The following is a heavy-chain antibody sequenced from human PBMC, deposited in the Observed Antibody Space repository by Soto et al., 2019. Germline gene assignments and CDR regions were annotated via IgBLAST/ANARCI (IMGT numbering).Heavy chain of an antibody. D-gene: IGHD5-18*01. V-gene: IGHV3-23*01. CDR1: GFSFRDSG. J-gene: IGHJ4*02. Sequence: EVQVLESGGGLVQPGGSLRLSCAASGFSFRDSGMSWVRKAPGKGLEWVSTISATGGSIYYAVSVKGRFTISRDNSVEKLYLQMNSLRGEDTGLFYCAKSVGYSYGYIFDYWGQGTPVTVSS. CDR2: ISATGGSI. CDR3: AKSVGYSYGYIFDY.